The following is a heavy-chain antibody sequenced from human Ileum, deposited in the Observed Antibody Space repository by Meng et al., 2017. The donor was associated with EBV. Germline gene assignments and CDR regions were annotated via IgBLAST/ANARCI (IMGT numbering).Heavy chain of an antibody. CDR1: GGSISRSDW. CDR2: TSHSGST. CDR3: ASSDYYRPDY. Sequence: VQRQESGPGLGKPSETLSLTCAVSGGSISRSDWWSWVRQPPGKGLEWIGETSHSGSTNYSPSLKSRATISLDKSKNQLSLKLNSVTAADTAVYYCASSDYYRPDYWGQGTLVTVSS. V-gene: IGHV4-4*02. J-gene: IGHJ4*02. D-gene: IGHD3-22*01.